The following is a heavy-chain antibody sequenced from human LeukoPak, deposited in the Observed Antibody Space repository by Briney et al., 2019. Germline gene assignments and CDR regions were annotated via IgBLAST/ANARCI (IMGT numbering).Heavy chain of an antibody. CDR2: IYYSGST. J-gene: IGHJ5*02. D-gene: IGHD3-22*01. V-gene: IGHV4-30-4*08. Sequence: KPSETLSLTCTVSGDSFSSSTYYWGWIRQPPGKGLEWIGYIYYSGSTYYNPSLKSRVTISVDTSKNQFSLKLSSVTAADTAVYYCARGDDKNYYDSSGYYYLSKGVWFDPWGQGTLVTVSS. CDR1: GDSFSSSTYY. CDR3: ARGDDKNYYDSSGYYYLSKGVWFDP.